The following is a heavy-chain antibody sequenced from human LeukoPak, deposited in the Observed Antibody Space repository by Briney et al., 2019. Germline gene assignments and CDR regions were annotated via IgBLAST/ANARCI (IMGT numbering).Heavy chain of an antibody. CDR2: MSYDGSNK. CDR3: ASGSYPLDP. D-gene: IGHD1-26*01. J-gene: IGHJ5*02. CDR1: GFTFSSYA. Sequence: GGSLRLSCAASGFTFSSYAMHWVRQAPGKGLEWVAVMSYDGSNKYYADSVKGRFTISRDNSKNTLYLQMNSLRAEDTAVYYCASGSYPLDPWGQGTLVTVSS. V-gene: IGHV3-30*04.